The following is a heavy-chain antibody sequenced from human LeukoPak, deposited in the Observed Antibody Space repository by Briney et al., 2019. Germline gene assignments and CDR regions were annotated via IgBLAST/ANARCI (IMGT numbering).Heavy chain of an antibody. D-gene: IGHD3-22*01. J-gene: IGHJ4*02. V-gene: IGHV3-30*03. CDR2: ISYDGSNK. Sequence: GGSLRLSCAASGFTFSSYGMHWVRQAPGKGLEWVAVISYDGSNKYYADSVKGRFTISRDNSKNSLYLQMNSLRAEDTAVYYCARATYYYDSSGLADYWGQGTLVTVSS. CDR1: GFTFSSYG. CDR3: ARATYYYDSSGLADY.